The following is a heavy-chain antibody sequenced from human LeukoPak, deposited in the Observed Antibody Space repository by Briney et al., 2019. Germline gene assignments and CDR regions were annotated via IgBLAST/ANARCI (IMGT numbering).Heavy chain of an antibody. D-gene: IGHD1-26*01. J-gene: IGHJ4*02. CDR1: GYTFTSYY. Sequence: ASVKVSCKASGYTFTSYYMHWVRQAPGQGLEWMGIINPSGGSTSYAQKFQGRVTMTRDTSTSTVYMELSSLRSEDTAVYYCARNFIIGATNSYYFDYWGQGTLVTVSS. V-gene: IGHV1-46*01. CDR3: ARNFIIGATNSYYFDY. CDR2: INPSGGST.